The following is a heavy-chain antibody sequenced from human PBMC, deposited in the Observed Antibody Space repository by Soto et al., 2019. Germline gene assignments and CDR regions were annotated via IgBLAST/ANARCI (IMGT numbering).Heavy chain of an antibody. V-gene: IGHV3-74*01. CDR1: GFTFSSYW. Sequence: WGSLRLSCAASGFTFSSYWMHWVRQAPGKGLVWVSRIDSDGDSTTYAASVKGRFTISRDNAENTLYLQMNSLRAEDTAVYYCARDHCTTTSCYTVWFERWGKGNTVTVSA. D-gene: IGHD2-2*02. CDR3: ARDHCTTTSCYTVWFER. J-gene: IGHJ5*02. CDR2: IDSDGDST.